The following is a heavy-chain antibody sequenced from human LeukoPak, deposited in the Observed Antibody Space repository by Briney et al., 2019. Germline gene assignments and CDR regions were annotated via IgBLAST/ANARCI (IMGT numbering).Heavy chain of an antibody. Sequence: GGSLRLSCAASGFTFSSYAMSWVRQAPGKRLEWVSAISGSGGSTYYADSVKGRFTISRDNSKNTLYLQMNSLRAEDTAVYYCAKDSLYYGSGSPFYFDYWGQGTLVTVSS. CDR1: GFTFSSYA. CDR2: ISGSGGST. CDR3: AKDSLYYGSGSPFYFDY. D-gene: IGHD3-10*01. J-gene: IGHJ4*02. V-gene: IGHV3-23*01.